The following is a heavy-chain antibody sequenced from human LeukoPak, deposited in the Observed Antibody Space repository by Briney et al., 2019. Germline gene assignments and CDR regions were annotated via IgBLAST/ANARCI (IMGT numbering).Heavy chain of an antibody. Sequence: SETLSLTCALYAGSFSSYSWSWTWIRQTPEKGLEWIGEIIEKGNANYNPSLKSRVSIDLDTSKNQFSLKLTSMTAADTAMYYCARGYYPPRWYFDLWGRGTLVTVSS. CDR3: ARGYYPPRWYFDL. J-gene: IGHJ2*01. CDR2: IIEKGNA. V-gene: IGHV4-34*01. CDR1: AGSFSSYS. D-gene: IGHD3-10*01.